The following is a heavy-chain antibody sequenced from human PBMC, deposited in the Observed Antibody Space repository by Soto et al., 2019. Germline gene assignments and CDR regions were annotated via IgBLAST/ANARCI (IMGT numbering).Heavy chain of an antibody. Sequence: QLQLQESGPGLVKPSETLSLTCTVSGGSISSSRHYWAWIRQPPGKGLEWIGSVFYSGRTYYNPSLKSRVTISVDTSKNQFSLNVSSVSAADAALYYCARISFGYDMDVWGQGTTVTVSS. J-gene: IGHJ6*02. CDR2: VFYSGRT. CDR1: GGSISSSRHY. D-gene: IGHD3-16*01. V-gene: IGHV4-39*01. CDR3: ARISFGYDMDV.